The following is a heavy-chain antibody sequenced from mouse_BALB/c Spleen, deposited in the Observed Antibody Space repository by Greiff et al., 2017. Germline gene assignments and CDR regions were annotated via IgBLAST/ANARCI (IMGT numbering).Heavy chain of an antibody. V-gene: IGHV5-4*02. J-gene: IGHJ3*01. CDR2: ISDGGSYT. Sequence: EVKLMESGGGLVKPGGSLKLSCAASGFTFSDYYMYWVRQTPEKRLEWVATISDGGSYTYYPDSVKGRFTISRDNAKNNLYLQMSSLKSEDTAMYYCARDGRLLAAYWGQGTLVTVSA. CDR3: ARDGRLLAAY. D-gene: IGHD2-3*01. CDR1: GFTFSDYY.